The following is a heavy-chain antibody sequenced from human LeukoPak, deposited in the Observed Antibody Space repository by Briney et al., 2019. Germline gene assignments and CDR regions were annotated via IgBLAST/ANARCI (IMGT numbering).Heavy chain of an antibody. D-gene: IGHD6-13*01. J-gene: IGHJ4*02. CDR3: ARDDGIAAAGLFDY. CDR1: GGTFSSYA. Sequence: SVKVSCKASGGTFSSYAISWVRQAPGQGLEWMGRIIPILGIANYAQKFQGRVTITADKSTSTAYMELSSLRSEDTAVYYCARDDGIAAAGLFDYWGQGTLVTVSS. V-gene: IGHV1-69*04. CDR2: IIPILGIA.